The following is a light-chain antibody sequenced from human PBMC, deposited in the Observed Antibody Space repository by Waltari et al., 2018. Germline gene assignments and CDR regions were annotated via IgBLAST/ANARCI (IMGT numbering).Light chain of an antibody. Sequence: DIQMTQSPSTLSASVGDRVTITCRASQNIDIWVAWCQQKPGKAPKLLIYKASTLYSGVRSRFSRARSGTEFTLTISSLQPEDFATYYCQQCFDSSPLTVGGGTKVDI. V-gene: IGKV1-5*03. CDR2: KAS. J-gene: IGKJ4*01. CDR1: QNIDIW. CDR3: QQCFDSSPLT.